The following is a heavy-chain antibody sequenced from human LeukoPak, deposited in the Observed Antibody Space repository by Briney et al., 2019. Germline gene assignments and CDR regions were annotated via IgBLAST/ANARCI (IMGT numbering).Heavy chain of an antibody. V-gene: IGHV1-69*13. Sequence: SVKVSCKASGVTFSSYAISWVRRAPGQGLEWMGGIIPILGTANYAQKFQGRVTITADESTSTAYMELSSLRSEDTAVYYCARAGEGYCSSTSCYVPTPYGMDVWGKGSTVTVSS. CDR1: GVTFSSYA. D-gene: IGHD2-2*01. CDR2: IIPILGTA. CDR3: ARAGEGYCSSTSCYVPTPYGMDV. J-gene: IGHJ6*04.